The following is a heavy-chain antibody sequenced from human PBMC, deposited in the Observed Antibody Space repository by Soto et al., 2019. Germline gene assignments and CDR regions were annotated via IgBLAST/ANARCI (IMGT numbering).Heavy chain of an antibody. CDR1: GGTLRRHA. CDR2: IIPIFGSP. Sequence: QVQLVQYGAEVKKPGSAVRGYCKASGGTLRRHAINWVRQATGHGLEWMGGIIPIFGSPYYAQKFQGSFTITADESSITAYMELSSLRYEDTDVYYCAGTVEIPYYHGMDFWGQGTTVTVS. J-gene: IGHJ6*02. V-gene: IGHV1-69*01. CDR3: AGTVEIPYYHGMDF. D-gene: IGHD4-4*01.